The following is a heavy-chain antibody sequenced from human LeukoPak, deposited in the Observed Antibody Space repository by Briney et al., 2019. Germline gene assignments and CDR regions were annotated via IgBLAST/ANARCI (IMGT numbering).Heavy chain of an antibody. CDR3: ARSLGETTFDY. CDR2: IYYDGSKK. CDR1: GFTFSSYW. V-gene: IGHV3-33*08. D-gene: IGHD3-16*01. J-gene: IGHJ4*02. Sequence: PGGSLRLSCAASGFTFSSYWMSWVRQAPGKGLEWVAVIYYDGSKKYYADSVKGRFTISRDNSKNTVHLEMSSLRVEDTAVYHCARSLGETTFDYWGQGTLVTVSP.